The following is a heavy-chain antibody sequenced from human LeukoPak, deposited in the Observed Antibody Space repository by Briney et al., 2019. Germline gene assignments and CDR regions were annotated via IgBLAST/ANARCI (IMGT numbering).Heavy chain of an antibody. J-gene: IGHJ5*02. CDR3: AKDDNYIRFLS. V-gene: IGHV3-48*03. CDR2: ISSSGSTI. Sequence: GGSLRLSCAASGFTFSSYEMNWVRQAPGKGLEWVSYISSSGSTIYYADSVKGRFTISRDNAKNTLYLQMNSLRAEHTAVYYCAKDDNYIRFLSWGQGTLVTVSS. CDR1: GFTFSSYE. D-gene: IGHD3-16*01.